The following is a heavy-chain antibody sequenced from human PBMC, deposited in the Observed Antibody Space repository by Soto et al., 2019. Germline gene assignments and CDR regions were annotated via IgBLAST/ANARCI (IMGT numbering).Heavy chain of an antibody. CDR2: INAGNGNT. Sequence: PSVKVSCKASGYTFTSYAMHWVRQAPGQRLEWMGWINAGNGNTKYSQKFQGRVTITRDTSASTAYMELSSLRSEGTAVYYCARGWTPYYYYYGMDVWGQGTTVTVSS. V-gene: IGHV1-3*01. CDR1: GYTFTSYA. CDR3: ARGWTPYYYYYGMDV. D-gene: IGHD2-15*01. J-gene: IGHJ6*02.